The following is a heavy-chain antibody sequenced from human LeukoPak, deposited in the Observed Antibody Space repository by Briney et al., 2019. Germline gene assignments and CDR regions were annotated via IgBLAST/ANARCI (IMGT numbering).Heavy chain of an antibody. CDR2: IYYSGST. V-gene: IGHV4-30-4*01. D-gene: IGHD3-22*01. J-gene: IGHJ3*02. CDR3: ARDTYYYDSSGYQGEHDALDI. Sequence: SETLSLTCTVSGGSISSGDYYWSWIRQPPGKGLEWIGYIYYSGSTYYNPSLKSRVTISVDTSKNQFSLKLSSVTAADTAVYYCARDTYYYDSSGYQGEHDALDIWGQGTMVTVSS. CDR1: GGSISSGDYY.